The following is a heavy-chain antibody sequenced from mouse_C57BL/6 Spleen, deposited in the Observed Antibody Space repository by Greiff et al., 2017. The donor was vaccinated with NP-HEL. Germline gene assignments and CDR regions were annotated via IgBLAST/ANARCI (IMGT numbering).Heavy chain of an antibody. CDR3: TMTMVTAYYFDY. D-gene: IGHD2-2*01. V-gene: IGHV1-15*01. CDR2: IDPETGGT. CDR1: GYTFTDYE. J-gene: IGHJ2*01. Sequence: VQLQQSGAELVRPGASVTLSCKASGYTFTDYEMHWVKQTPVHGLEWIGAIDPETGGTAYNQKFKGKAILTADKSSSTAYMELRSLTSEDSAVYYCTMTMVTAYYFDYWGQGTTLTVSS.